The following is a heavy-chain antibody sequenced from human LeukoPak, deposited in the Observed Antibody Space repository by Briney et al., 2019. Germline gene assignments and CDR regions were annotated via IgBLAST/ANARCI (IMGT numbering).Heavy chain of an antibody. CDR1: GYTFTSYG. D-gene: IGHD2-15*01. Sequence: ASVKVSCKASGYTFTSYGISLVRQAPGQGLEWMGWISAYNGNTNYAQKLQGRVTMTTGTSTSTAYMELRSLRSDDTAVYYCARVIAGSGIPWFVPWGQGTLVTVSS. J-gene: IGHJ5*02. CDR3: ARVIAGSGIPWFVP. CDR2: ISAYNGNT. V-gene: IGHV1-18*01.